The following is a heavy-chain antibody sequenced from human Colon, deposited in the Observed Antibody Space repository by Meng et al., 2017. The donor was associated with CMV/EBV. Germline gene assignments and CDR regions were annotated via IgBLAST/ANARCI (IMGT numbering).Heavy chain of an antibody. CDR1: GFSFNTYG. J-gene: IGHJ4*03. D-gene: IGHD3-16*01. CDR3: VRGHYDGA. V-gene: IGHV3-23*01. CDR2: ISAGTGTT. Sequence: GESLKISCAASGFSFNTYGMTWVRQAPGKGLEWVSSISAGTGTTYYADSVKGRFTISRDNSKNTLYLQMNSLRVEDTAVYFCVRGHYDGAWGHGTLVTVSS.